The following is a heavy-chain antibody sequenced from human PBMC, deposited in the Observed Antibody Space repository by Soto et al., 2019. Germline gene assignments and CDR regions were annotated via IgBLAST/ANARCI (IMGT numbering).Heavy chain of an antibody. CDR3: ARRGYCSGCGCPNAFDL. CDR2: IYPGDSDT. J-gene: IGHJ3*01. V-gene: IGHV5-51*01. Sequence: GESLKISCKGSGYSFTSYWIGWVRQMPGKGLEWMGIIYPGDSDTRYSPSLQGQVTISADKSINTAYLQWSSLKASDTAMYYCARRGYCSGCGCPNAFDLWGQGTMVTVSS. D-gene: IGHD2-15*01. CDR1: GYSFTSYW.